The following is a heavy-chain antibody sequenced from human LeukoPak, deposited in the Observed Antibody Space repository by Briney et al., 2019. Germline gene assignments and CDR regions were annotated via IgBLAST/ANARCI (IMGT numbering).Heavy chain of an antibody. V-gene: IGHV3-7*01. Sequence: PGGSLRLSCAGSGFVFSRYWMAWVRQAPGKGLEWVASINQDVSRTHYVNSVKGRFTISRDNAKSSLFLQMTSLRVEDTAVYYCARLKDDVTKFDYWGQGTLVTVSS. D-gene: IGHD2-8*01. J-gene: IGHJ4*02. CDR3: ARLKDDVTKFDY. CDR1: GFVFSRYW. CDR2: INQDVSRT.